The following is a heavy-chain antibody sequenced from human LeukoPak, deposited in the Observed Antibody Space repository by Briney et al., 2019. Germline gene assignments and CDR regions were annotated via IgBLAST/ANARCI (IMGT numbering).Heavy chain of an antibody. Sequence: PGGSLRLSCAASGFTFSSYSVNWVRQAPGKGLEWVSSISSSSSYIYYADSVKGRFTISRDNAKNSLYLQMNSLRAEDTAVYYCARVYSGSYGAFDIWGQGTMVTVSS. CDR3: ARVYSGSYGAFDI. CDR1: GFTFSSYS. J-gene: IGHJ3*02. V-gene: IGHV3-21*01. CDR2: ISSSSSYI. D-gene: IGHD1-26*01.